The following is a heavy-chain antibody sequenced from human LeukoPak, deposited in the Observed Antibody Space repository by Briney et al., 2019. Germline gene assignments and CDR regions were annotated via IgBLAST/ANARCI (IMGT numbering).Heavy chain of an antibody. Sequence: GASVKVSCKSSGGTFSSYAISWVRQAPGQGLEWMGGIIPIFGTANYAQKFQGRVTITADKSTSTAYMELSSLRSEDTAVYYCARDVIAAAGTILLRSYYYYMDVWGKGTTVTVSS. CDR1: GGTFSSYA. D-gene: IGHD6-13*01. CDR3: ARDVIAAAGTILLRSYYYYMDV. V-gene: IGHV1-69*06. J-gene: IGHJ6*03. CDR2: IIPIFGTA.